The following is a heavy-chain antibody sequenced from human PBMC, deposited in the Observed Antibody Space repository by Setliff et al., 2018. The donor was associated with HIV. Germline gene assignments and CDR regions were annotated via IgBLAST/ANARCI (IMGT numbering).Heavy chain of an antibody. CDR1: GDSVSNVGYY. D-gene: IGHD3-10*01. Sequence: SETLSLTCTVSGDSVSNVGYYWAWIRQPPGKGLEWIGNIYYSGSTYYNPSLKTRVTISVDGSKNQFSLKLKSVTAADTAVYYCARWHPPYGFWEEDYWGQGTLVTVSS. CDR3: ARWHPPYGFWEEDY. CDR2: IYYSGST. V-gene: IGHV4-39*01. J-gene: IGHJ4*02.